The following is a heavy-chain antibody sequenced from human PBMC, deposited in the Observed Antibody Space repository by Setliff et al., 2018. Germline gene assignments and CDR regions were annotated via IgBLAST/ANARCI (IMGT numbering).Heavy chain of an antibody. D-gene: IGHD3-3*01. J-gene: IGHJ4*02. CDR1: GGTFSSYA. CDR3: ASPGNTILGVSTGNYYFDY. CDR2: IIPIFGTA. Sequence: ASVKVSCKASGGTFSSYAISWVRQAPGQGLEWMGGIIPIFGTANYAQKFQGRVTITTDESTSTAYMELSGLRSEDTAVYFCASPGNTILGVSTGNYYFDYWGQGTPVTVSS. V-gene: IGHV1-69*05.